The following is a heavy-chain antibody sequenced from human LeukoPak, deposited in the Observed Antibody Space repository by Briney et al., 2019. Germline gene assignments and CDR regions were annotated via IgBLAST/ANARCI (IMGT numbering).Heavy chain of an antibody. CDR3: AKDGWRTVTAIFDY. D-gene: IGHD2-21*02. J-gene: IGHJ4*02. CDR2: ISGSGGST. V-gene: IGHV3-23*01. Sequence: SGGSLRLSCAASGFTFSSYAMSWVRQAPGKALEWVSAISGSGGSTYYADSVKGRFTISRDNSKNTLYLQMNSLRAEDTAVYYCAKDGWRTVTAIFDYWGQGTLVTVSS. CDR1: GFTFSSYA.